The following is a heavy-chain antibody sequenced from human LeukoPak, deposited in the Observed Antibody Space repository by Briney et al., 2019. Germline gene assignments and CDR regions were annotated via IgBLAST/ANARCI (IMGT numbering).Heavy chain of an antibody. CDR3: AKDVRLWTQKYYFDY. CDR1: GFTFSSYW. CDR2: INSDGSST. Sequence: GGSLRLSCAASGFTFSSYWMHWVRQAPGKGLVWVSRINSDGSSTSYADSVKGRFTISRDNSKNTLYLQMNSLRAEDTAVYYCAKDVRLWTQKYYFDYWGQGTLVTVSS. V-gene: IGHV3-74*01. D-gene: IGHD3-16*01. J-gene: IGHJ4*02.